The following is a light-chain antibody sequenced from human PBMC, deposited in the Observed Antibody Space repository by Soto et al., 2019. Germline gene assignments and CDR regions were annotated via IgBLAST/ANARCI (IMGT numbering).Light chain of an antibody. Sequence: QSVLTQPRSASGTPGQRVTISCSGSSSNIGSNTVNWYQQLPGTAPKLLIYSNNQRPSGVPDRFSGSKSGTSASLAISGLQSEDEADYYCAAWDDSLNGWVFGGGTK. CDR1: SSNIGSNT. J-gene: IGLJ3*02. V-gene: IGLV1-44*01. CDR2: SNN. CDR3: AAWDDSLNGWV.